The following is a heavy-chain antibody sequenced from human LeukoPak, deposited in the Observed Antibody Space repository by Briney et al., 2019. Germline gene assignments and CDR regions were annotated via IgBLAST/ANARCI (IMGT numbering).Heavy chain of an antibody. CDR1: GYSFNSHH. V-gene: IGHV1-46*02. Sequence: ASVKVSCKTSGYSFNSHHVHWVRQAPGQGLEWMGINFFHDGSTSNTQKFQGRVTMTRDTSTSTVYMELSSLRSEDTAVYYCARTFGYSGGEGYWGQGTLVTVSS. J-gene: IGHJ4*02. CDR2: NFFHDGST. CDR3: ARTFGYSGGEGY. D-gene: IGHD6-19*01.